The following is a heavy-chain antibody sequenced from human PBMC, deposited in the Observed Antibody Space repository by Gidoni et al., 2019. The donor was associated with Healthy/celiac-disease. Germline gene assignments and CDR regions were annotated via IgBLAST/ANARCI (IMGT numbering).Heavy chain of an antibody. V-gene: IGHV3-9*01. CDR1: GFTFDDYA. Sequence: EVQLVESGGVLVQPGRSLRLSCAASGFTFDDYAMHWVRQAPGKGLEWGAGISWNSGSRGYADSVKGRFTISRDNAKNSLYLKMNSLRAEDTALYYCAKDTTDYGGNSGGAFDIWGQGTMVTVSS. D-gene: IGHD4-17*01. J-gene: IGHJ3*02. CDR2: ISWNSGSR. CDR3: AKDTTDYGGNSGGAFDI.